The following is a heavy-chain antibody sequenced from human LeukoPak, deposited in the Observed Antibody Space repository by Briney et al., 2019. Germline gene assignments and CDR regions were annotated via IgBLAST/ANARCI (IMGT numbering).Heavy chain of an antibody. V-gene: IGHV3-30*04. CDR3: ARPWSFDY. J-gene: IGHJ4*02. D-gene: IGHD2-8*02. CDR1: GFTFSIYA. CDR2: ISYDESDK. Sequence: PGGSLRLSCAASGFTFSIYAMHWVRQAPGKGLEWVALISYDESDKYYADSVKGRFTISRDNSKNTLYLQMNSLRAEDTAVYYCARPWSFDYWGQGTLVTASS.